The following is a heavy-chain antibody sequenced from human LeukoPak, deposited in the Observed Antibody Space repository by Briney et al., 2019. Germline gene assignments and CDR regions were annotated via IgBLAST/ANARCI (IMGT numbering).Heavy chain of an antibody. D-gene: IGHD3-16*01. J-gene: IGHJ4*02. V-gene: IGHV3-23*01. Sequence: PGGSLRLSCAVSGFTFSSYAMSWVRQTPGKGLEWVSGISGSGITTYYADSVKGRFTISRDNSKHTLFLQMNSLRAEDTAVYYCLKEVMGGGNIDHWGQGTLVTVSS. CDR1: GFTFSSYA. CDR3: LKEVMGGGNIDH. CDR2: ISGSGITT.